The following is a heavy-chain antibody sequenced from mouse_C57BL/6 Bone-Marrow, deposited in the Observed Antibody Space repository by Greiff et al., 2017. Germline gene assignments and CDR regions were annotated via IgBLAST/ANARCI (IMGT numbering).Heavy chain of an antibody. V-gene: IGHV1-69*01. Sequence: QVQLQQPGAELVMPGASVKLSCKASGYTFTSYWMHWVKQRPGQGLEWIGEIDPSDSYTNYNQKFKGKSTLTVDKSSSTAYMQLSSLTSEDSVVYYCARGGGYAMDYWGQRTSVTVSS. CDR3: ARGGGYAMDY. CDR1: GYTFTSYW. J-gene: IGHJ4*01. CDR2: IDPSDSYT.